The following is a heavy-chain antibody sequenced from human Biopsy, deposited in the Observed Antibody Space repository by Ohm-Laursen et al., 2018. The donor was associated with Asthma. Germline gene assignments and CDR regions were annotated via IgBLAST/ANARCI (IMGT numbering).Heavy chain of an antibody. Sequence: GSLRLSCTASGFTFGDYWMSWVRQAPGKGLEWVANIKHDGTEKNHVDSLKGRFTISRDSAKNSLYLQMNSLRAEDTAVYYCARTFHFWSPYHAEHYQLWGQGSLVSVSS. D-gene: IGHD3-3*02. V-gene: IGHV3-7*01. CDR2: IKHDGTEK. CDR3: ARTFHFWSPYHAEHYQL. J-gene: IGHJ1*01. CDR1: GFTFGDYW.